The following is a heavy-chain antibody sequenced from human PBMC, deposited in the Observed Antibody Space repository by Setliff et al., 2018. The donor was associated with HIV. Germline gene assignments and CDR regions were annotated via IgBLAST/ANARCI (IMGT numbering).Heavy chain of an antibody. CDR1: GYTFTGYY. D-gene: IGHD3-3*01. Sequence: SVKVSCKASGYTFTGYYMHWVRQAPGQGPEWLGRINPKSGGTRYAQKFQGRVSMTRDTAISTAYMELSRLRSDDSAVYYCARLPFITIFGVLNGDDGFDIWGQGTMVTVSS. CDR3: ARLPFITIFGVLNGDDGFDI. CDR2: INPKSGGT. J-gene: IGHJ3*02. V-gene: IGHV1-2*06.